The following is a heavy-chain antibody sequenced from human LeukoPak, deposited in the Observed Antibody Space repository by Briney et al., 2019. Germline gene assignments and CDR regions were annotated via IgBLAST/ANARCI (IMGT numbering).Heavy chain of an antibody. CDR3: ARDGQTGTTVY. Sequence: GGSLRLSCAASGFTFSSYSMNWVRQAPGKGLEWVSSISSSSSYKYYADSVKGRFTISRDNAKNSLHLQMNSLRAEDTAVYYCARDGQTGTTVYWGQGTLVTVSS. CDR2: ISSSSSYK. V-gene: IGHV3-21*01. J-gene: IGHJ4*02. D-gene: IGHD1-7*01. CDR1: GFTFSSYS.